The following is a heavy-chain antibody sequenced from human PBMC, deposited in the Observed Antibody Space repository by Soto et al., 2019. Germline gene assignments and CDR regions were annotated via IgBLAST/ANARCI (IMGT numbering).Heavy chain of an antibody. CDR2: ISYDGSNK. CDR3: AKQNQFGY. J-gene: IGHJ4*02. V-gene: IGHV3-30*18. Sequence: QVQLVESGGGVVQPGRSLRLSCAASGFTFSSYGMHWVRQAPGKGLEWVAVISYDGSNKYYADSVKGRFTISRDNSKNTLYLQMNSLRAEDRAVYYCAKQNQFGYWGQGTLVTVSS. CDR1: GFTFSSYG.